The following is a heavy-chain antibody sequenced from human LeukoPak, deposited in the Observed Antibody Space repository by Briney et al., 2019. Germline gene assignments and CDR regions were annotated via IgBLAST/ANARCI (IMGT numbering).Heavy chain of an antibody. CDR3: ARVGYCSGGSCQRFDY. D-gene: IGHD2-15*01. V-gene: IGHV5-51*01. CDR1: GYSFTSYW. Sequence: GESLKISCKGSGYSFTSYWIGWVRQMPGKGLDWMGIIYPGYSDTRYSPSCQGQLTISADKSISTAYLQWSSLKASDTAMYYCARVGYCSGGSCQRFDYWGQGTLVTVSS. CDR2: IYPGYSDT. J-gene: IGHJ4*02.